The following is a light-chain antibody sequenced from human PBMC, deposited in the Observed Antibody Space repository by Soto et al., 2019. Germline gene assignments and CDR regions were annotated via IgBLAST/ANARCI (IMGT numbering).Light chain of an antibody. CDR1: QNIRSY. J-gene: IGKJ1*01. V-gene: IGKV1-39*01. CDR3: QQGYSSRWT. CDR2: ATA. Sequence: DIQMTQSPSSLSASVGDRVTITCRASQNIRSYLTWYQQKPGKAPQLLIYATASLQTGVPSRFSASGSGTDFSLVISDRQPEDSATYYCQQGYSSRWTSGRGTKVEI.